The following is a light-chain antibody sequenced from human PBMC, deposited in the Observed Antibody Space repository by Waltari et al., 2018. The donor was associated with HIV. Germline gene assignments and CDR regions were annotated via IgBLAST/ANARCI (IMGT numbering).Light chain of an antibody. Sequence: IVMTQSPDPLAVSLGERATINCKSSQSVLYSSNNKNYLAWYQQKPGQPPKLLIYWASTRESGVPDRFSGSGSGTDFTLTISSLQAEDVALYYCQQYYSTPRTFGQGTKVEVK. CDR2: WAS. J-gene: IGKJ1*01. V-gene: IGKV4-1*01. CDR1: QSVLYSSNNKNY. CDR3: QQYYSTPRT.